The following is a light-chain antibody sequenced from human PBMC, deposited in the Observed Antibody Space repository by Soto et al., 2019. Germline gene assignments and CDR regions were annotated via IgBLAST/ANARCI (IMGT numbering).Light chain of an antibody. J-gene: IGLJ2*01. V-gene: IGLV1-36*01. Sequence: QSVLTQPPSVSEAPRQRVTISCSGNSSNIGNNGENWYRQLPGEAPKLLIYYDDLLPSGVSDRFSGSKSGSSASLAISGLQSEDEADYYCAVWDDSLNGPVFGGGTKVTVL. CDR3: AVWDDSLNGPV. CDR2: YDD. CDR1: SSNIGNNG.